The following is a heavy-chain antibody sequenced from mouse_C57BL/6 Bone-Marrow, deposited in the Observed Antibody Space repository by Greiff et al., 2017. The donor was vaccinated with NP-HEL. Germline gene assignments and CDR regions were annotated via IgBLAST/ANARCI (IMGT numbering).Heavy chain of an antibody. CDR3: ARHYYGSSHDY. CDR2: ISSGGSYT. D-gene: IGHD1-1*01. J-gene: IGHJ2*01. CDR1: GFTFSSYG. V-gene: IGHV5-6*02. Sequence: EVKLVESGGDLVKPGGSLKLSCAASGFTFSSYGMSWVRQTPDKRLEWVATISSGGSYTYYPDSVKGRFTISRDNAKNTLYLQMSSLKSDDTAMYYCARHYYGSSHDYWGQGTTLTVSS.